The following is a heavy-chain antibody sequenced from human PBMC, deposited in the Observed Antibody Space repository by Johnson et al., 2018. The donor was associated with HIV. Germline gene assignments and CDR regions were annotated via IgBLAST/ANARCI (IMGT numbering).Heavy chain of an antibody. J-gene: IGHJ3*02. CDR2: IRYDGSNK. D-gene: IGHD3-16*01. CDR3: ARGEYVWGSLDVFDI. Sequence: VQLVESGGGLVKPGGSLRLSCAASGFTFSSSAMHWVRQAPGKGLEWVAFIRYDGSNKYYADSVKGRFTISRDNSKNTLYLQMKRLRAEETAVYYCARGEYVWGSLDVFDIWGQGTMVTVSS. CDR1: GFTFSSSA. V-gene: IGHV3-30*02.